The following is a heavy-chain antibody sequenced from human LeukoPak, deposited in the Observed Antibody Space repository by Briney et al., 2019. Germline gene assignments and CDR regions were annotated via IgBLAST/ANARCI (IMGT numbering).Heavy chain of an antibody. Sequence: ASVKVSCKASGYTFTSYDINWVRQAPGQGLEWMGWINTNTGNPTYAQGFTGRFVFSLDTSVSTAYLQISSLKAEDTAVYYCARDQYYYGSGSYSLTNYYYGMDVWGQGTTVTVSS. D-gene: IGHD3-10*01. CDR3: ARDQYYYGSGSYSLTNYYYGMDV. V-gene: IGHV7-4-1*02. CDR2: INTNTGNP. CDR1: GYTFTSYD. J-gene: IGHJ6*02.